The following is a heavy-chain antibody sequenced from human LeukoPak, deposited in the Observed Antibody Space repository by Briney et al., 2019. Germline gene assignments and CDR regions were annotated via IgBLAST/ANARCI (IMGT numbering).Heavy chain of an antibody. CDR1: GYIFSDYY. V-gene: IGHV1-18*04. J-gene: IGHJ3*02. D-gene: IGHD6-6*01. Sequence: ASVKVSCKASGYIFSDYYMHWVRQAPGQGLEWLGWISAYNGYTDYAQKFQGRVTMTTDASTRTAYMELRRLRSDDTAVYYCAREIAARPHDAFDIWGQGTMVSVSS. CDR2: ISAYNGYT. CDR3: AREIAARPHDAFDI.